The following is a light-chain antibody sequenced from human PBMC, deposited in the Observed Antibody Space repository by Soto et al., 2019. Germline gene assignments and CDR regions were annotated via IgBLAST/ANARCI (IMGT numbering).Light chain of an antibody. J-gene: IGKJ1*01. CDR3: QQYYSSPTWT. Sequence: DIVMTQSPDSLAVSLGERATINCKSSQNILYSSNNKNYLAWYQQKPGQPPKLLIYWASTRESGVPDRFSGSGSETDFTLTISSLQVEDVAIYYCQQYYSSPTWTFGQGTKVEIK. V-gene: IGKV4-1*01. CDR2: WAS. CDR1: QNILYSSNNKNY.